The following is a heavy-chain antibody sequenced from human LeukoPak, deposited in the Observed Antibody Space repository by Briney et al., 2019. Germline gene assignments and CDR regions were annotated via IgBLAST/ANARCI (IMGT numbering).Heavy chain of an antibody. Sequence: GGSLRLSCAASGFTFSSYSMNWVRQAPGKGLEWVSSISSSSSYIYYADSVKGRFTISRDNAKNSLYLQMNSLRAEDTAVYYCARDLNWGAAAGRGDLDYCGQGTLVTAS. CDR2: ISSSSSYI. CDR3: ARDLNWGAAAGRGDLDY. D-gene: IGHD6-13*01. J-gene: IGHJ4*02. CDR1: GFTFSSYS. V-gene: IGHV3-21*01.